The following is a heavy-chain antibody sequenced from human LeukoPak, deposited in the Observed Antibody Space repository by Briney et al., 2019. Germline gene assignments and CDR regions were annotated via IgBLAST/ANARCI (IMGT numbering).Heavy chain of an antibody. CDR3: ARLQEGIVVVVAATGHFDY. CDR2: INPNSGGT. J-gene: IGHJ4*02. V-gene: IGHV1-2*02. CDR1: GYTFTGYY. Sequence: ASVKVSCKASGYTFTGYYMHWVRQAPGQGLEWMGWINPNSGGTNYAQKFQGRVTMTRDTSISTAYMELGRLRSDDTAVYYCARLQEGIVVVVAATGHFDYWGQGTLVTVSS. D-gene: IGHD2-15*01.